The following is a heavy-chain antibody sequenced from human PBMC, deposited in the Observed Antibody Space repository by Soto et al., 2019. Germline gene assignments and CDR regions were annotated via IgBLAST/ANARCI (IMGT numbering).Heavy chain of an antibody. CDR1: GGSISTGGYY. Sequence: QVQLQESGPGLVKPSQTLSLTCTFSGGSISTGGYYWTWIRHHPGKGLEWTGYIYYSGSTYYIPSLKSRVTISVDTSKNQFSLKLSSVTAADTAVYYWARGLSVTLFDNWGQGTLVTVSS. D-gene: IGHD4-17*01. J-gene: IGHJ4*02. CDR2: IYYSGST. V-gene: IGHV4-31*03. CDR3: ARGLSVTLFDN.